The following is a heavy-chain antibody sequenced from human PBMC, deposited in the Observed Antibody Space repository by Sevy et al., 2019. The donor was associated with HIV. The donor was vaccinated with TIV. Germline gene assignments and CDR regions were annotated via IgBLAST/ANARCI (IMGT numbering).Heavy chain of an antibody. V-gene: IGHV3-7*01. CDR2: IKQVGSVK. CDR3: GRAIAADGSF. J-gene: IGHJ4*02. Sequence: GGSLRLSCVASGFTLNSYWMSWVRQAPGKGLEGVANIKQVGSVKYYVNSVKGRFTISRDNARNLLYLQMSSLGVEDTALYYCGRAIAADGSFWGQGTLVTVSS. D-gene: IGHD6-13*01. CDR1: GFTLNSYW.